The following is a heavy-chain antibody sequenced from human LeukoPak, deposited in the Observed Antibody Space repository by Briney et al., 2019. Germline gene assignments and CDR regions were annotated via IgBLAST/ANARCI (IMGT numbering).Heavy chain of an antibody. CDR2: INSDGSST. CDR3: ARDLYYYGSGNYVPGLPDF. J-gene: IGHJ4*02. V-gene: IGHV3-74*01. D-gene: IGHD3-10*01. CDR1: GFTFSSYW. Sequence: PGGSLRLSCAAPGFTFSSYWMHWVRQAPGKGLMWVSRINSDGSSTNYADSVKGRFTISRDNAKNTLYLQMNSLRAEDTAVYYCARDLYYYGSGNYVPGLPDFWGQGTLVTVSS.